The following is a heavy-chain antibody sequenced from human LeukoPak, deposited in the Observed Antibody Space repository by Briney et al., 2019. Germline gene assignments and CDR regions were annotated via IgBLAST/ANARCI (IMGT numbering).Heavy chain of an antibody. J-gene: IGHJ6*04. D-gene: IGHD3-10*02. Sequence: QSGGSLRLSCGASGFTFSSFEMNWVRQAPGKGLEWVSYISSSGSTIYYADSVKGRFTISRDNAKNSLYLQMDSLRAEDTAVYYCAELGITMIGGVWGKGTTVTISS. V-gene: IGHV3-48*03. CDR3: AELGITMIGGV. CDR1: GFTFSSFE. CDR2: ISSSGSTI.